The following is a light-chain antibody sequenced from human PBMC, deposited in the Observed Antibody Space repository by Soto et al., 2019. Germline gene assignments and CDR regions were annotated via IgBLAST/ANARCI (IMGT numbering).Light chain of an antibody. J-gene: IGLJ3*02. CDR3: ETWDTNTRV. V-gene: IGLV4-60*02. CDR1: SGHSSYI. Sequence: QSVLTQSSSASTSLRSSVRLTCTLRSGHSSYIIAWHQQRPGKAPRYLMNLEGSGSYNKGSGVPDRFSGSRSGADRYLTISNLQLEDEADYYCETWDTNTRVFGGGPKLTVL. CDR2: LEGSGSY.